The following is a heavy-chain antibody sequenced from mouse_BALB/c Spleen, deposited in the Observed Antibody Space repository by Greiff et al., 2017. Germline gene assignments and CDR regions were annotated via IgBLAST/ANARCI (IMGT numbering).Heavy chain of an antibody. V-gene: IGHV2-9*02. Sequence: QVQLKESGPGLVAPSQSLSITCTVSGFSLTSYGVHWVRQPPGKGLEWLGVIWAGGSTNYNSALMSRLSISKDNSKSQVFLKMNSLQTDDTAMYYCARDEGYYYGSSSWFAYWGQGTLVTVSA. CDR1: GFSLTSYG. CDR3: ARDEGYYYGSSSWFAY. CDR2: IWAGGST. J-gene: IGHJ3*01. D-gene: IGHD1-1*01.